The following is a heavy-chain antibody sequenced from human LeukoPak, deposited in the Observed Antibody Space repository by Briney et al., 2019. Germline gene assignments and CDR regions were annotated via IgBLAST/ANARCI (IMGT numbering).Heavy chain of an antibody. V-gene: IGHV1-69*13. CDR3: TRDPLAASAPGYFDS. D-gene: IGHD6-13*01. CDR2: IIPIFGTA. Sequence: SVKVSCKPSGGTFNNYAVAWVRQTPGQGLEWMGQIIPIFGTASYAPKFQGRVAITADELSTTAYMELSSLISEDTAVYYCTRDPLAASAPGYFDSWGQGSLVTVSS. CDR1: GGTFNNYA. J-gene: IGHJ4*02.